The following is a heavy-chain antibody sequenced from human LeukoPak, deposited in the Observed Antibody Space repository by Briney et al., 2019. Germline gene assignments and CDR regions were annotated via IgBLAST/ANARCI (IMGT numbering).Heavy chain of an antibody. CDR3: AREFRKGWDWFDP. Sequence: YPSETLSLTCAAYGGSFSGYYWSWIRQPPGKGLEWIGEINHSGSTNYNPSLKSRVTISVDTSKNQFSLKLSSVTAADTAVYYCAREFRKGWDWFDPWGQGTLVTVSS. CDR2: INHSGST. D-gene: IGHD1-26*01. CDR1: GGSFSGYY. J-gene: IGHJ5*02. V-gene: IGHV4-34*01.